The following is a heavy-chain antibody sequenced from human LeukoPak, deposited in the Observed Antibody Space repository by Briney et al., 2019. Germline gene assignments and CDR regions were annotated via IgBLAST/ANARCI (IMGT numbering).Heavy chain of an antibody. J-gene: IGHJ4*02. D-gene: IGHD3-22*01. Sequence: SETLSLTCSVSGGSMSNYYWTWIRQPPGKGLEWIWYIFSRGNTNYNPSLKSRVTISVDTSKSQFSLKLNSVTAADTAVYYCARVGDTSSYYYFLDFWGQGTLVTVSS. V-gene: IGHV4-4*09. CDR1: GGSMSNYY. CDR2: IFSRGNT. CDR3: ARVGDTSSYYYFLDF.